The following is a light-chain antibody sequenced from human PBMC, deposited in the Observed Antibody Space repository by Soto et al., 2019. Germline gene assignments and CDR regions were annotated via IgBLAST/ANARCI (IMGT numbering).Light chain of an antibody. Sequence: QPVLTQPPSVSAAPGQKVTISCSGSRSNIGDNYVSWYQQLPGTAPKLLISDNERRPSGIPDRFSGSKSGTTATLAITGLQTGDEAEYYCGTWDTSLSAYVFAAGTKVTVL. CDR3: GTWDTSLSAYV. CDR2: DNE. V-gene: IGLV1-51*01. J-gene: IGLJ1*01. CDR1: RSNIGDNY.